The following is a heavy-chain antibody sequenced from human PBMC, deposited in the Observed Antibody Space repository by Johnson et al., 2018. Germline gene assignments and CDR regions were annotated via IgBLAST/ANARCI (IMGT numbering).Heavy chain of an antibody. CDR2: MNPNSGNT. J-gene: IGHJ6*03. D-gene: IGHD3-3*01. V-gene: IGHV1-8*01. CDR3: GRVGDTYYDFWSGDGYYYYMDV. Sequence: QVQLVQSGAEVKKPGASVKVSCKASGYTFTSYDINWVRQATGQGLEWMGWMNPNSGNTGYAQKFQGRVTMTRNTSISTAYMELSSLRSGETAVDYWGRVGDTYYDFWSGDGYYYYMDVWGKGTTVTVSS. CDR1: GYTFTSYD.